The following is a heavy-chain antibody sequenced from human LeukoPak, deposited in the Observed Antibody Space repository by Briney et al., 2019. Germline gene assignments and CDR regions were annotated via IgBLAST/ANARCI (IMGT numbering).Heavy chain of an antibody. CDR3: ARLLIYCSSTSCHFDY. Sequence: SETLSLTCTVSGGSISSSNYYWGWIRQPPGKGLEWIGSIYYSGITYYNPSPKSRVTISVDTSNNQFSLKLSSVTAADTAMYYCARLLIYCSSTSCHFDYWGQGTLVTVSS. CDR1: GGSISSSNYY. D-gene: IGHD2-2*01. V-gene: IGHV4-39*01. J-gene: IGHJ4*02. CDR2: IYYSGIT.